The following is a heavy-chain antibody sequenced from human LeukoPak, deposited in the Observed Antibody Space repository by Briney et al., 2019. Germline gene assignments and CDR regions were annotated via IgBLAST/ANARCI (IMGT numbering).Heavy chain of an antibody. CDR2: INPNSGGT. CDR3: AREVATIIVAAAGGIDY. J-gene: IGHJ4*02. Sequence: GASVKVSCKASGYTFTGYYMHWVRQAPGQGLEWMGWINPNSGGTNYAQKFQGRVTMTRDTSISTAYMELRSLRSDDTAVYYCAREVATIIVAAAGGIDYWGQGTLVTVSS. CDR1: GYTFTGYY. D-gene: IGHD5-12*01. V-gene: IGHV1-2*02.